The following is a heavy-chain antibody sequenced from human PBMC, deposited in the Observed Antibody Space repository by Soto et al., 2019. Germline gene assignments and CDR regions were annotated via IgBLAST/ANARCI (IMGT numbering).Heavy chain of an antibody. Sequence: ASVKVSCKASGYTFTGYYIHWVRQAPGQGLEWMGWINPNSGGTNYAQKFQGWATMTRDTSISTAYMELSRLRSDDTAVYYCVRDGGMATVPTLDFDYWGQGTLVTVSS. CDR2: INPNSGGT. CDR3: VRDGGMATVPTLDFDY. D-gene: IGHD4-4*01. CDR1: GYTFTGYY. J-gene: IGHJ4*02. V-gene: IGHV1-2*04.